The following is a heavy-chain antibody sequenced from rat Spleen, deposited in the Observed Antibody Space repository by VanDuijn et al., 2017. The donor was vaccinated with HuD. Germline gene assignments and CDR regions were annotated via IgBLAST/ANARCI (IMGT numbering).Heavy chain of an antibody. V-gene: IGHV5-29*01. CDR2: ISYDGSST. J-gene: IGHJ2*01. CDR1: GFTFSDYG. Sequence: EVQLVESGGGLVQPGRSLKLSCAASGFTFSDYGVAWVRQAPTKGLEWVATISYDGSSTYYRDSGKGRFTISRDNAKSTLYLQMDSLRSEDTATYYCARQGGGPYYFDYWGQGVMVTVSS. CDR3: ARQGGGPYYFDY. D-gene: IGHD1-11*01.